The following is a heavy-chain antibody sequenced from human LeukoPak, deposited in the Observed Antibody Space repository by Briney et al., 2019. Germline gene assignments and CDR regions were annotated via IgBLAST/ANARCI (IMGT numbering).Heavy chain of an antibody. CDR2: ISGYNGKT. V-gene: IGHV1-18*01. J-gene: IGHJ4*02. D-gene: IGHD4-17*01. CDR1: GYTFTSYG. Sequence: ASVKVSCKASGYTFTSYGISWVRQAPGQGLEWMGWISGYNGKTKYAQKLQDRVTMTTDTSTTTAYMELRSLRSDDTAVYYCARDYGDYVADYWGQGTLVTVSS. CDR3: ARDYGDYVADY.